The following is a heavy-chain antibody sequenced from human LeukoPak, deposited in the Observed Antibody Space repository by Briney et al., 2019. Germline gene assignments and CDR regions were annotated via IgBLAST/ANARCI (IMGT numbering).Heavy chain of an antibody. CDR1: GDSVSSNSAA. CDR3: AGDFPSASSWFTTLDS. CDR2: TYYRSKWFN. D-gene: IGHD6-13*01. J-gene: IGHJ4*02. V-gene: IGHV6-1*01. Sequence: SQTLSLTCAISGDSVSSNSAAWNWIRQSPSRGLEWLGRTYYRSKWFNSYAESMKGRITISPDTSKNQFSLQLDSETPEDTAVYYCAGDFPSASSWFTTLDSWGQGAQVIVSS.